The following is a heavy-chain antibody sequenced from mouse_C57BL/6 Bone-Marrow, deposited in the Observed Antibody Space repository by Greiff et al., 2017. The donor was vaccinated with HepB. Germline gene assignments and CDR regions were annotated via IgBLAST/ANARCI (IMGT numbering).Heavy chain of an antibody. CDR2: IDPENGDT. V-gene: IGHV14-4*01. Sequence: VQLKESGAELVRPGASVKLSCTASGFNIKDDYMHWVKQRPEQGLEWIGWIDPENGDTEYASKFQGKATITADTSSNTAYLQLSSLTSEDSAVYYCARLEDYYAMDYWGQGTSVTVSS. J-gene: IGHJ4*01. CDR3: ARLEDYYAMDY. CDR1: GFNIKDDY.